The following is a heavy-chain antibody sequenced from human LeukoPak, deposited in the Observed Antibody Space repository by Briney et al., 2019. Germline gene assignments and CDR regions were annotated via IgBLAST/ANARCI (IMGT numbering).Heavy chain of an antibody. CDR3: VRNHHRLLYNAQPRNSFEI. CDR2: IRYDGSNK. D-gene: IGHD1-14*01. V-gene: IGHV3-30*02. CDR1: GFTFSSYG. J-gene: IGHJ3*02. Sequence: GGSLRLSCAASGFTFSSYGMHWVRQAPGKGLEWVAFIRYDGSNKYYADSVKGRFTISRDNAKNSLYLQMNSLRVEDTAVFYCVRNHHRLLYNAQPRNSFEIGGKGKMVPV.